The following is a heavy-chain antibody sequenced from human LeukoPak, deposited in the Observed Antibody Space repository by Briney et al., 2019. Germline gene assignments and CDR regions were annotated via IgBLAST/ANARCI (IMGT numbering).Heavy chain of an antibody. CDR2: INHRGST. Sequence: SETLSLTCAVYGGPFTGYYWSRIRQSPDKGLEWIGEINHRGSTNYNSSLKSRLTISADTSKNQFSLHLSSVTAADTAVYYCAKVYSSSPQDAFDVRGQGTMVTVSS. CDR3: AKVYSSSPQDAFDV. D-gene: IGHD3-22*01. CDR1: GGPFTGYY. V-gene: IGHV4-34*01. J-gene: IGHJ3*01.